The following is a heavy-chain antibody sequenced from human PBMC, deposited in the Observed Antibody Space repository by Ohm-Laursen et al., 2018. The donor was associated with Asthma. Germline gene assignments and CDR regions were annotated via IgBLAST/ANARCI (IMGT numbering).Heavy chain of an antibody. V-gene: IGHV3-7*01. CDR1: GVAFTDSW. J-gene: IGHJ1*01. CDR3: ARIGPEWELPGREYSLIH. Sequence: SLRLSCAASGVAFTDSWMSWVRQLPGGSLEWVAKVNPLGYEKNYMDSVRGRFTTSRDNAKNLVYLQMDSLRVDDTALYYCARIGPEWELPGREYSLIHWGQGTLVTVSS. CDR2: VNPLGYEK. D-gene: IGHD1-26*01.